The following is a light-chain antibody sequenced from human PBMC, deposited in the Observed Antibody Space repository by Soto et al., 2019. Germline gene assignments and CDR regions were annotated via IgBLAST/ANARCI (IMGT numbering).Light chain of an antibody. CDR2: GAS. V-gene: IGKV3-20*01. J-gene: IGKJ1*01. CDR1: QSVSSSY. CDR3: QQYGSSPKT. Sequence: ENLLTQSPGTPSLSPREKTTLSRRASQSVSSSYLAWYQQKPGQAPRLLIYGASSRATGIPDRFSGSGSGTDFTLTISRLEPEDFAVYYCQQYGSSPKTFGQGTKVDIK.